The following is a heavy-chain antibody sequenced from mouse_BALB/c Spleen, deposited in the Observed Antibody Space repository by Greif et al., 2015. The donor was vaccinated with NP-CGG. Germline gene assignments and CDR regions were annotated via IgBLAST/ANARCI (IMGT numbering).Heavy chain of an antibody. CDR1: GYTFTEYT. J-gene: IGHJ2*01. CDR3: ARGPLLRLRGYFDY. Sequence: EVQLVESGPELVKPGASVKISCKASGYTFTEYTMHWVKQSHGKSLEWIGGINPNSGGTSYNQKFKGKATLTVDKSSSAAYMELRSLTSEDSAVCYCARGPLLRLRGYFDYWGQGTTLTVSS. V-gene: IGHV1-18*01. CDR2: INPNSGGT. D-gene: IGHD1-2*01.